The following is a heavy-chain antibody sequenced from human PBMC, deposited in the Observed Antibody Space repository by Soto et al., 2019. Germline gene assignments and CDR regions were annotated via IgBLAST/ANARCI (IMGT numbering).Heavy chain of an antibody. CDR1: GGSISSYY. CDR3: ARWTDYEYFQH. V-gene: IGHV4-59*01. J-gene: IGHJ1*01. D-gene: IGHD4-17*01. CDR2: IYHSGST. Sequence: SETLSLTCSVSGGSISSYYWSWIRQPPGKGLEWIAYIYHSGSTNYNPSLKSRVTISVDTSKDQFSLRLSSVTAADTAVYYCARWTDYEYFQHWGQGTLVTVSS.